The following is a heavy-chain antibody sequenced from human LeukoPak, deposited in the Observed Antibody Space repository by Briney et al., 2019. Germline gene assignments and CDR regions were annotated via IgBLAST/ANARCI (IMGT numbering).Heavy chain of an antibody. D-gene: IGHD3-16*02. CDR3: ANSPPQPEELSPYFDY. V-gene: IGHV3-30-3*01. CDR1: GFTFSSYA. Sequence: GGSLRLSCAASGFTFSSYAMHWVRQAPGKGLEWVAVISYDGSNKYYADSVKGRFTISRDNSKNALYLQMNGLRAEDTAVYYCANSPPQPEELSPYFDYWGQGTLVTVSS. CDR2: ISYDGSNK. J-gene: IGHJ4*02.